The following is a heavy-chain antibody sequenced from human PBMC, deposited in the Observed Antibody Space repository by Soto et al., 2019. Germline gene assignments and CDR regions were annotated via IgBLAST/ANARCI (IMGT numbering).Heavy chain of an antibody. D-gene: IGHD5-18*01. CDR3: ARGSEYSYGNWFDP. CDR1: GGTFSSYT. CDR2: IIPILGIA. J-gene: IGHJ5*02. Sequence: ASVKVSCKASGGTFSSYTISWVRQAPGQGLEWMGRIIPILGIANYAQKFQGRVTITADKSTSTAYMELSSLRSEDTAVYYCARGSEYSYGNWFDPWGQGTLVTVSS. V-gene: IGHV1-69*02.